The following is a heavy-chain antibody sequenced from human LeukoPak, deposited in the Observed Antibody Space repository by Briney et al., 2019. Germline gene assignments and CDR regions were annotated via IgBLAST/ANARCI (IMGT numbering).Heavy chain of an antibody. CDR2: INTDGSST. V-gene: IGHV3-74*01. CDR1: GFTFSSYW. CDR3: ARGLIAAAGNYYYYYGMDV. J-gene: IGHJ6*02. D-gene: IGHD6-13*01. Sequence: GGSLRLSCAASGFTFSSYWMHWVRQAPGKGLVWVSRINTDGSSTSYADSVKGRFTISRDNAKNTLYLQMNSLRAEDTAVYYCARGLIAAAGNYYYYYGMDVWGQGTTVTVSS.